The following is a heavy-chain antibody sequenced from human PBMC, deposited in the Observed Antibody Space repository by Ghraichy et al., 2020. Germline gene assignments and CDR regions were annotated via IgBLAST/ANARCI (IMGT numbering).Heavy chain of an antibody. Sequence: ESLNISCAVYGGSFSGYYWSWIRQPPGKGLEWIGEINHSGSTNYNPSLKSRVTISVDTSKNQFSLKLSSVTAADTAVYYCARGLVHRDGYNFEGIDYWGQGTLVTVSS. V-gene: IGHV4-34*01. CDR1: GGSFSGYY. CDR2: INHSGST. J-gene: IGHJ4*02. CDR3: ARGLVHRDGYNFEGIDY. D-gene: IGHD5-24*01.